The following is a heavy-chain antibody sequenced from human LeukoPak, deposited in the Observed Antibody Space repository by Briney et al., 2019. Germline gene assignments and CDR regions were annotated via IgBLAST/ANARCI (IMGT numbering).Heavy chain of an antibody. CDR3: ARRGHFGDCRL. Sequence: SETLSLTCAVYGASFSGYYWSWIRQPPGKGLEWIGEINHSGSTNYNPSLKSRVTISVDTSKNQFSLKLSSVTAADTAVYYCARRGHFGDCRLWGQGTLVTVSS. V-gene: IGHV4-34*01. CDR2: INHSGST. CDR1: GASFSGYY. J-gene: IGHJ4*02. D-gene: IGHD2-21*02.